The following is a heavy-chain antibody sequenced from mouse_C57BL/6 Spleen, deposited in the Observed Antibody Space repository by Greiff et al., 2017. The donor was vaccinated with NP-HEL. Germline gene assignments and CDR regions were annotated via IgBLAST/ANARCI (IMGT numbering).Heavy chain of an antibody. CDR1: GYAFTNYL. V-gene: IGHV1-54*01. D-gene: IGHD2-5*01. CDR2: INPGSGGT. CDR3: AREDSNYDWYFDV. Sequence: VQLVESGAELVRPGTSVKVSCKASGYAFTNYLIEWVKQRPGQGLEWIGVINPGSGGTNYNEKFKGKATLTADKSSSTAYMQLSSLTSEDSAVYFCAREDSNYDWYFDVWGTGTTVTVSS. J-gene: IGHJ1*03.